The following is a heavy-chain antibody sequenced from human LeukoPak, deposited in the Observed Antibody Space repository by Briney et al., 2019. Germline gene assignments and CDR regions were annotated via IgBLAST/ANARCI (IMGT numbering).Heavy chain of an antibody. CDR2: INTNTGNP. J-gene: IGHJ6*03. Sequence: ASVKVSCKASGYTFTTYAMNWVRQAPGQGLEWMGWINTNTGNPTYAQGFTGRFVFSLDTSVSTAYLQISSLKAEDTAVYYCARGHTELRYFDWFPRDYMDVWGKGTTVTVSS. D-gene: IGHD3-9*01. V-gene: IGHV7-4-1*02. CDR1: GYTFTTYA. CDR3: ARGHTELRYFDWFPRDYMDV.